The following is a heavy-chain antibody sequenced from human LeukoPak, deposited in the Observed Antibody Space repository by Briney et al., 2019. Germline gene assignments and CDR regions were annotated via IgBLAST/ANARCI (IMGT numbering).Heavy chain of an antibody. CDR3: AKGPLIKVAGTTWDF. D-gene: IGHD6-19*01. Sequence: PGGSLRLSCAASGFTFSSYWMSWVRQAPGKGLEWVANIKQDGSEKYYVDSVKGRFTISRDNAKNSLYLQMNSLRAEDTAIYYCAKGPLIKVAGTTWDFWGQGTLVTVSS. J-gene: IGHJ4*02. CDR2: IKQDGSEK. CDR1: GFTFSSYW. V-gene: IGHV3-7*03.